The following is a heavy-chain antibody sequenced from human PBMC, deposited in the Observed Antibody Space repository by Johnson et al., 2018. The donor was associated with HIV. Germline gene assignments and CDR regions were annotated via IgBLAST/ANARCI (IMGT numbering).Heavy chain of an antibody. D-gene: IGHD1-26*01. Sequence: VQLVESGGGLVQPGGSLRLSCAASGFTFSDYYMSWVRQAPGKGLEWVSYISSGGSTIYDADSVKGRFTISRDNAKNSLYLQMNSLRAEDTAVYYCARDGSGSSYAFDIWGQGTMVTVTS. J-gene: IGHJ3*02. CDR2: ISSGGSTI. CDR1: GFTFSDYY. V-gene: IGHV3-11*04. CDR3: ARDGSGSSYAFDI.